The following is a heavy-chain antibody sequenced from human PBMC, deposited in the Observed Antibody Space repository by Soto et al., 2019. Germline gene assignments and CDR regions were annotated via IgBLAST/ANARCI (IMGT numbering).Heavy chain of an antibody. CDR3: ARDNPPAWSVGSCAWWFDP. CDR2: IYTSGST. V-gene: IGHV4-4*07. J-gene: IGHJ5*02. CDR1: GGSISSYY. D-gene: IGHD2-15*01. Sequence: PSETLSLTCTVSGGSISSYYWSWIRQPAGKGLEWIGRIYTSGSTNYNPSLKSRVTMSVDTSKNQFSLKLSSVTAADTAVYYCARDNPPAWSVGSCAWWFDPWGQGTGFT.